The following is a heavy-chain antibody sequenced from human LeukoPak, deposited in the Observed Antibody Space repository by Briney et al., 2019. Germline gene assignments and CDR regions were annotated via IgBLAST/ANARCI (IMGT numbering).Heavy chain of an antibody. CDR1: GYTFTGYY. CDR3: ATDLPGGSGAIDS. Sequence: ASVKVSCKASGYTFTGYYMHWVRQAPGHGLEWMGRIIPNSGATTYAQKFQGRVTMTSDTSTTTVYLQMNSLRAEDTAVYYCATDLPGGSGAIDSWGQGTLVTVSS. CDR2: IIPNSGAT. D-gene: IGHD1-26*01. J-gene: IGHJ4*02. V-gene: IGHV1-46*01.